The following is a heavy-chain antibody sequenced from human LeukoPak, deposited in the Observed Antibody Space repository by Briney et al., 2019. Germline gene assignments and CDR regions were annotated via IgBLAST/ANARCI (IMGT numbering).Heavy chain of an antibody. CDR2: ISYDGSNK. CDR1: GFTFSSYG. D-gene: IGHD3-22*01. Sequence: GRSLRLSCAASGFTFSSYGMHWVRQAPGKGLEWVAVISYDGSNKYYADSVKGRFTISRDNSKNTLYLQMNSLRAEDTAVYYCAREKPYYYDSSGPPTDWGQGTLVTVSS. J-gene: IGHJ4*02. V-gene: IGHV3-30*03. CDR3: AREKPYYYDSSGPPTD.